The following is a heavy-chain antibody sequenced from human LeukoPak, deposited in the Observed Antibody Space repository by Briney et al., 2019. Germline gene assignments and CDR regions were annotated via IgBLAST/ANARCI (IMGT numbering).Heavy chain of an antibody. Sequence: SVKVSCKASGYTFTSYDINWVRQATGQGLEWMGWINPNSGGTNYAQKFQGRVTMTRDTSISTAYMELSRLRSDDTAVYYCARGIVGSYRRGLDYWGQGTLVTVSS. V-gene: IGHV1-2*02. J-gene: IGHJ4*02. CDR2: INPNSGGT. CDR1: GYTFTSYD. D-gene: IGHD1-26*01. CDR3: ARGIVGSYRRGLDY.